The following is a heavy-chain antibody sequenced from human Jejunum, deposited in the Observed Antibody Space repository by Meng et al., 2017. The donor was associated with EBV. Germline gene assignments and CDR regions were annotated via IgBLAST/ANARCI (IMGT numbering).Heavy chain of an antibody. CDR1: GFTFTNYA. Sequence: VQLLGSGGGLGEPGGSLRLSCAASGFTFTNYAMNWVRQAPGKGLEWVSVISGSGGTTYYADSVKGRFTISSDSSRNTVYLQMNSLRAEDTAVYYCAKAATIIRGALDYWGQGTLVTVSS. D-gene: IGHD3-10*01. J-gene: IGHJ4*02. CDR2: ISGSGGTT. V-gene: IGHV3-23*01. CDR3: AKAATIIRGALDY.